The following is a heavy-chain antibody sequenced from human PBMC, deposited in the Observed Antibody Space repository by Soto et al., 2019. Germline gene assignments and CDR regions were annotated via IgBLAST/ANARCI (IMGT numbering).Heavy chain of an antibody. CDR1: GDSINSYY. CDR2: IYYSGST. V-gene: IGHV4-59*08. D-gene: IGHD2-15*01. Sequence: SETLSLTCTVSGDSINSYYWSWIRQPPGKGLEWIGYIYYSGSTNYNPSIKSRVTKSVDTSKNQFSLKLSSVTAADTAVYYCARYCTGGSCYAYFDYWGQGTLVTVS. J-gene: IGHJ4*02. CDR3: ARYCTGGSCYAYFDY.